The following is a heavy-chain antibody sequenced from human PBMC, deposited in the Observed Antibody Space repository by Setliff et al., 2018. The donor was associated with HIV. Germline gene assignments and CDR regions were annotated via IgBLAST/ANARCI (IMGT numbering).Heavy chain of an antibody. CDR1: GGTFSNYG. J-gene: IGHJ4*02. CDR3: ARAYSSRWDFDY. Sequence: SVKVSCKASGGTFSNYGMSWVRQAPGQGLEWMGGIIPISGTTNYAQKFQGRVTMTSDTSTSTVYMELSSPKSEDTAVYYCARAYSSRWDFDYWGQGTLVTVSS. V-gene: IGHV1-69*05. CDR2: IIPISGTT. D-gene: IGHD6-13*01.